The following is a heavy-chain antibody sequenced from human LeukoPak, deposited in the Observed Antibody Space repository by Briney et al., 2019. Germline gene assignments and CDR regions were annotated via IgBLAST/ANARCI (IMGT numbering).Heavy chain of an antibody. CDR2: KYYSGST. J-gene: IGHJ1*01. Sequence: SETLSLTCTVSGGSISGYSWTWIRQPPGKGLEWIGYKYYSGSTKYNPSLKSRVTISVDTSKNQFSLKLSSVTAADTAVYYCARLDSSGCLSVWGQGTLVTVSS. V-gene: IGHV4-59*08. CDR1: GGSISGYS. CDR3: ARLDSSGCLSV. D-gene: IGHD6-19*01.